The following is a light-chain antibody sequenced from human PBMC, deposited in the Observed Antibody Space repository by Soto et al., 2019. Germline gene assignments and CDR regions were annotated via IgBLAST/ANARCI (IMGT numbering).Light chain of an antibody. CDR1: SSDVGGYNY. J-gene: IGLJ1*01. CDR3: SSSTSTTTLDV. Sequence: QSALTQPASVSRSPGQSLTISCAGTSSDVGGYNYVSWYQQHPGKAPKLIIYEVTNRPSGVSNRFSGSKSGNTASLTISGLQAEDEADYYCSSSTSTTTLDVFGTGTKVTVL. V-gene: IGLV2-14*01. CDR2: EVT.